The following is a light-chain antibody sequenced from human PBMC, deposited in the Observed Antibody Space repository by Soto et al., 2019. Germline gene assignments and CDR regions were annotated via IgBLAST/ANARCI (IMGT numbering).Light chain of an antibody. J-gene: IGKJ1*01. CDR2: DAS. Sequence: DIQMTQSPSTLSASVGDRVTITCRASQSISSWLAWYQQKPGKAPKLLIYDASSLESGVPSRCSGSGSGTEFTITISSLQPDDFATYYCQQYNSYPWTFGQGTKVDIK. CDR3: QQYNSYPWT. CDR1: QSISSW. V-gene: IGKV1-5*01.